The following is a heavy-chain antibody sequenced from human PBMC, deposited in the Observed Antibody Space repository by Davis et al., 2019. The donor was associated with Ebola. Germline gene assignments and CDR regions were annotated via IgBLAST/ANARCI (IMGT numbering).Heavy chain of an antibody. J-gene: IGHJ6*02. V-gene: IGHV3-23*01. CDR3: AKGGIVGAHNYYYGMDV. D-gene: IGHD1-26*01. CDR1: GFTFSSYA. Sequence: GESLKISCAASGFTFSSYAMSWVRQAPGKGLEWVSAISGSGGSTYYADSVKGRFTISRDNSKNTQYLQMNSLRAEDTAVDYCAKGGIVGAHNYYYGMDVWGQGTTVTVSS. CDR2: ISGSGGST.